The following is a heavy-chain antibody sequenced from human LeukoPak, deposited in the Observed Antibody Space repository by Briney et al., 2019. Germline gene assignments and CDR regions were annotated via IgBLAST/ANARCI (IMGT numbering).Heavy chain of an antibody. CDR3: AKDIAPMIVVVTTYGMDV. V-gene: IGHV3-30*18. D-gene: IGHD3-22*01. J-gene: IGHJ6*02. CDR1: GFTFSSYG. Sequence: GGSLRLSCAASGFTFSSYGMHWVRQAPGKGLEWVAVISYDGSNKYYADSVKGRFTISRDNSKNTLYLQMNSLRAEDTAVYYCAKDIAPMIVVVTTYGMDVWGQGTTVTVSS. CDR2: ISYDGSNK.